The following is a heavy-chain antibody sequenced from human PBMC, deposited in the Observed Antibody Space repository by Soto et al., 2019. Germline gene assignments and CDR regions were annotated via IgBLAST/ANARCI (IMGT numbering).Heavy chain of an antibody. D-gene: IGHD3-22*01. CDR1: GYTFTNYG. CDR2: ISAYNGNT. V-gene: IGHV1-18*01. Sequence: QVQLVQSGAEVKKPGASVKVSCKASGYTFTNYGITWVRQAPGQGLEWMGWISAYNGNTKYAQRLQGRVTMTTDTSPSTAYMELRGLRSDDTAVYYCARVNAGDSMHSSGYYFWGQGTLVTVSS. J-gene: IGHJ4*02. CDR3: ARVNAGDSMHSSGYYF.